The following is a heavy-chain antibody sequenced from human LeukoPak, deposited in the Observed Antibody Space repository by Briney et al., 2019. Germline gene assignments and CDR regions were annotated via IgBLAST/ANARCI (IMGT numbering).Heavy chain of an antibody. CDR3: AHAVYYYDSSGYYRWSYFDY. Sequence: SGPTLVKPTQTLTLTCTFSGFSLSTSGVGVGWIRQPPGKALEWLALIYWDDDKSYSPSLKSRLTITKDTSKNQVVLTMTNMDPVDTATYYCAHAVYYYDSSGYYRWSYFDYWGQGTLVTVSS. V-gene: IGHV2-5*02. CDR2: IYWDDDK. D-gene: IGHD3-22*01. J-gene: IGHJ4*02. CDR1: GFSLSTSGVG.